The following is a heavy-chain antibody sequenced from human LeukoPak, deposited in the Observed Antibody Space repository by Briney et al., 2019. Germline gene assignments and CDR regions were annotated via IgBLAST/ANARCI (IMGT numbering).Heavy chain of an antibody. Sequence: PSETLSLTCTVSGGSISSSSYYWGWIRQPPGKGLEWIGSIYYSGSTYYNPSLKSRVTISVDTSKNQFSLKLSSVTAADTAVYYCAGLGYCSGGSCYSVGSDDYWGQGTLVTVSS. J-gene: IGHJ4*02. CDR2: IYYSGST. CDR3: AGLGYCSGGSCYSVGSDDY. V-gene: IGHV4-39*01. CDR1: GGSISSSSYY. D-gene: IGHD2-15*01.